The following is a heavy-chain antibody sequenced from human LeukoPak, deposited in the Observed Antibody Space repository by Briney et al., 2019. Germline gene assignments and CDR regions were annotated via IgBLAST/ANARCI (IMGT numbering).Heavy chain of an antibody. CDR2: TYYRSKWYN. CDR3: ARDPRPGYSSSGVGY. Sequence: SQTLSLTCAISGDSVSSNSAAWNWIRQSPSRGLEWLGRTYYRSKWYNDYAVSVKSRITINPDTSKNQFSLKLSSVTAADTAVYYCARDPRPGYSSSGVGYWGQGTLVTVSS. V-gene: IGHV6-1*01. D-gene: IGHD6-13*01. CDR1: GDSVSSNSAA. J-gene: IGHJ4*02.